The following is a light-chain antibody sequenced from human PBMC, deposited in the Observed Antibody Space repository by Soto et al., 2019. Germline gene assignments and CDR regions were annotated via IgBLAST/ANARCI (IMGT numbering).Light chain of an antibody. CDR3: SSYASSSSLDV. V-gene: IGLV2-14*03. CDR2: DVS. Sequence: QSVLTQPASVSGSPGQSITISCTGTSSDVGDYNYVSWFQQHPGKAPKLMIYDVSSRPSGISNRFSGPKSGNTASLTISGLQAEDEADYYCSSYASSSSLDVFGSGTKVTVL. J-gene: IGLJ1*01. CDR1: SSDVGDYNY.